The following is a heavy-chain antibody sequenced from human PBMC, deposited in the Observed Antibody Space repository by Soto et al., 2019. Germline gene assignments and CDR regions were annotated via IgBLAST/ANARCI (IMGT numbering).Heavy chain of an antibody. CDR2: ISAYNGNT. CDR3: ARERVLLVRASVRMWDEYQYYGLDV. D-gene: IGHD3-16*01. Sequence: ASVKVSCKASGYTFTSYGISWVRQAPGQGLEWMGWISAYNGNTNYAQKLQGRVTMTTDTSTSTAYMELRSLRSDDTAVYYCARERVLLVRASVRMWDEYQYYGLDVWG. V-gene: IGHV1-18*04. CDR1: GYTFTSYG. J-gene: IGHJ6*02.